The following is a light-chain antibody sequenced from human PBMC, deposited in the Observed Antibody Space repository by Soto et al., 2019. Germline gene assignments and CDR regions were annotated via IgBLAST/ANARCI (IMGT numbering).Light chain of an antibody. J-gene: IGLJ1*01. CDR2: EVS. Sequence: QSVLTQPASVYGYPGQSITISCTGTSRDVGGYNYVSWYQQHPGKAPKRMIYEVSNRPSGVSNRFSGSKSGNTASLTISGLQAEDEADYYCSSYTSSSTFYVFGTGTKLTVL. V-gene: IGLV2-14*01. CDR3: SSYTSSSTFYV. CDR1: SRDVGGYNY.